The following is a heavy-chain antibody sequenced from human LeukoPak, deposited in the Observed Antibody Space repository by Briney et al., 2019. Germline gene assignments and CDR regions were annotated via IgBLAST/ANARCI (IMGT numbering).Heavy chain of an antibody. J-gene: IGHJ4*02. V-gene: IGHV1-2*02. CDR1: GYTFTSYY. D-gene: IGHD6-6*01. CDR2: IDPNSGGT. Sequence: ASVKVSCKASGYTFTSYYMHWVRQAPGQGLEWMGWIDPNSGGTHYVQKFQGRVTMTRDTSISTAYMELSRLRSDDTAVYYCARVFEYSSSCVDYWGQGTLVTVSS. CDR3: ARVFEYSSSCVDY.